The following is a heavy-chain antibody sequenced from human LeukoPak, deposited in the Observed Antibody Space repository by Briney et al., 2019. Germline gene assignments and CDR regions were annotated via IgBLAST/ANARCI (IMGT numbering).Heavy chain of an antibody. J-gene: IGHJ6*03. V-gene: IGHV3-48*04. Sequence: GGSLRLSCAASRFTFSSYSMNWVRQAPGKGLEWVSYISTGSTTIYYADSVKGRFTISRDNAKNSLYLQMNSLRAEDTAVYYCAREIVVVPAAPSPYYYYYMDVWGKGTTVTVSS. D-gene: IGHD2-2*01. CDR1: RFTFSSYS. CDR2: ISTGSTTI. CDR3: AREIVVVPAAPSPYYYYYMDV.